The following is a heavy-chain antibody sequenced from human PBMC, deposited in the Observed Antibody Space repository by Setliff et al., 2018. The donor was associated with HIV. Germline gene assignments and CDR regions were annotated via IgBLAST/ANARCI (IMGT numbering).Heavy chain of an antibody. Sequence: GGSLRLSCAAFGFSFDAYSMNWVRQAPGKGLEWVSYISGSSTHTYYADSVKDRFTISRDNAKNSLYLQMNSLRVEDTAVHYCARVGIKGGSDFWSGYRRPYYMDVWGKGTTVTVSS. V-gene: IGHV3-21*01. CDR3: ARVGIKGGSDFWSGYRRPYYMDV. CDR1: GFSFDAYS. CDR2: ISGSSTHT. J-gene: IGHJ6*03. D-gene: IGHD3-3*01.